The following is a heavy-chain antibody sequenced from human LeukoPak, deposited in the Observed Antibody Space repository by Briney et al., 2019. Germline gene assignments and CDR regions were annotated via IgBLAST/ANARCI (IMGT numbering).Heavy chain of an antibody. J-gene: IGHJ4*02. CDR3: AGTSRYDFWSGSGGDYFDY. Sequence: SVKVSCKASGGTFSSYAISWVRQAPGQGLEWMGGIIPIFGTANYAQKFQGRVTITADESTSTAYMELSSLRSEDTAVYYCAGTSRYDFWSGSGGDYFDYWGQGTLVTVSS. CDR2: IIPIFGTA. D-gene: IGHD3-3*01. V-gene: IGHV1-69*13. CDR1: GGTFSSYA.